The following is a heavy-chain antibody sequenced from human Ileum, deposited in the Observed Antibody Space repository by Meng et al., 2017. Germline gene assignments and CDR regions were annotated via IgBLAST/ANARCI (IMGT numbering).Heavy chain of an antibody. Sequence: GGSLRLSCAASGFSFSSYEMHWVRQAPGKGLEWLSYMSPSGDTIPYATSVKGRFTISRDSAKTSLYLHMSSLRAEDTAVYYCAREDKVAGLSGFDIWGQGTMVTVSS. CDR1: GFSFSSYE. CDR3: AREDKVAGLSGFDI. D-gene: IGHD6-19*01. J-gene: IGHJ3*02. CDR2: MSPSGDTI. V-gene: IGHV3-48*03.